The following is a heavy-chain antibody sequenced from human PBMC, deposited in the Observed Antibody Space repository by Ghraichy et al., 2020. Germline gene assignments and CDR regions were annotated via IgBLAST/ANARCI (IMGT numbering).Heavy chain of an antibody. CDR1: GGSFSGYY. Sequence: SETLSLTCAVYGGSFSGYYWSWIRQPPGKGLEWIGEINHSGSTNYNPSLKSRVTISVDTSKNQFSLKLSSVTAADTAVYYCARGKFTMVRGVIDYWGQGTLVTVSS. D-gene: IGHD3-10*01. J-gene: IGHJ4*02. V-gene: IGHV4-34*01. CDR2: INHSGST. CDR3: ARGKFTMVRGVIDY.